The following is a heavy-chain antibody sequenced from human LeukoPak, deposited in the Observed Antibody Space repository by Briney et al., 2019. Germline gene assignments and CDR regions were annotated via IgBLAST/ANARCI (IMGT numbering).Heavy chain of an antibody. V-gene: IGHV1-69*05. CDR1: GGTFSSYA. D-gene: IGHD1-20*01. CDR2: IIPIFGTA. J-gene: IGHJ4*02. Sequence: SVKVSCKASGGTFSSYAISWVRQAPGQGLEWMGGIIPIFGTANYAQKFQGRVTITTDESTSTAYMELSSLRSEDTAVYYCARETPGGITGKTLGYWGQGTLVTVSS. CDR3: ARETPGGITGKTLGY.